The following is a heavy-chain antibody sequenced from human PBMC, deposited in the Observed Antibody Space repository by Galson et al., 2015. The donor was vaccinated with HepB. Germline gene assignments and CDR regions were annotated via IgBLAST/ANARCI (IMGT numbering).Heavy chain of an antibody. J-gene: IGHJ5*01. CDR3: ARRGSGWYSGGNWFDS. Sequence: QSGAEVKKPGESLRISCEASGYKFSSYSITWVRQMPEKGLEWMGRIDPSNSYSNYSPSFQGHVTMSVDKSINTAYLQWSSLKASDTATYYCARRGSGWYSGGNWFDSWGQGTQVTVSS. D-gene: IGHD6-19*01. CDR2: IDPSNSYS. V-gene: IGHV5-10-1*01. CDR1: GYKFSSYS.